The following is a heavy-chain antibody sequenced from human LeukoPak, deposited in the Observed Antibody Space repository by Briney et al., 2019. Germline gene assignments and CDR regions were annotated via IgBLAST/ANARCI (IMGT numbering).Heavy chain of an antibody. CDR1: GGSISTYY. CDR2: VYYSGST. Sequence: PSETLSLTCTVSGGSISTYYWSWIRQPPGEALEWIGYVYYSGSTNYNPSLKSRVTMSVDTSKSQFSLMLTSVTAADTAVYYCARHLYYYDDIDLWGQGTLVTVSS. V-gene: IGHV4-59*08. CDR3: ARHLYYYDDIDL. D-gene: IGHD3-22*01. J-gene: IGHJ5*02.